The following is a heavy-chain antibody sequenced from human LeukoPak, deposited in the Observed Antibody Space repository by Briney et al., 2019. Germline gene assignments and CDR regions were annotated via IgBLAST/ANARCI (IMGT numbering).Heavy chain of an antibody. J-gene: IGHJ5*02. CDR3: ARGGRDYGDYDNWFDP. CDR1: GGTFSSYA. CDR2: IIPIFGIA. Sequence: SVKVSCKASGGTFSSYAISWVRQAPGQGLEWMGRIIPIFGIANYAQKFQGRVTITADKSTSTAYMELSSLRSEDTAVYYCARGGRDYGDYDNWFDPWGQGTLVIVSS. D-gene: IGHD4-17*01. V-gene: IGHV1-69*04.